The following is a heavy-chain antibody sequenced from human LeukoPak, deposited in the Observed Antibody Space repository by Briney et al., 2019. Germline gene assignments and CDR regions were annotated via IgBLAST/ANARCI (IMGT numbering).Heavy chain of an antibody. V-gene: IGHV3-64*01. CDR2: INSNGDST. J-gene: IGHJ4*02. Sequence: GGSLRLSCAASGLTFSSYAMHWVRQAPGKGLEYVSAINSNGDSTYYASSVKGRFTISRDNSKNTLYLQMGSLRAEDLAVYYCAKRIYGGNSGLDYWGQGTLVTVSS. CDR3: AKRIYGGNSGLDY. CDR1: GLTFSSYA. D-gene: IGHD4-17*01.